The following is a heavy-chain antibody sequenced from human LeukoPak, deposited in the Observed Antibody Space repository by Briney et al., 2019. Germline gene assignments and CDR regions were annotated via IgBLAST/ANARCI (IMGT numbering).Heavy chain of an antibody. CDR2: ISANGLMK. J-gene: IGHJ4*02. D-gene: IGHD6-6*01. V-gene: IGHV3-23*01. Sequence: HSGGSLRLSCAASGYTFHNYAMSWVRQAPGKGLEWVSDISANGLMKYYADSVKGRFTISRDNAKNSLYLQMNSLRAEDTAVYYCARGRGDSSSSRGEWGQGTLVTVSS. CDR1: GYTFHNYA. CDR3: ARGRGDSSSSRGE.